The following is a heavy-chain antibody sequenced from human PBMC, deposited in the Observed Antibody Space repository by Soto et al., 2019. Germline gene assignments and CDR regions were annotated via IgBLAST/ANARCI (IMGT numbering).Heavy chain of an antibody. CDR1: GGTFSSYT. Sequence: PSVKVSCKASGGTFSSYTISWVRQAPGQGLEWMGRIIPILGIANYAQKFQGRVTITADKSTSTAYMELSSLRSEDTAVYYCARNELAAAGRGGNRYFDYWGQGTLVTVSS. V-gene: IGHV1-69*02. CDR3: ARNELAAAGRGGNRYFDY. J-gene: IGHJ4*02. CDR2: IIPILGIA. D-gene: IGHD6-13*01.